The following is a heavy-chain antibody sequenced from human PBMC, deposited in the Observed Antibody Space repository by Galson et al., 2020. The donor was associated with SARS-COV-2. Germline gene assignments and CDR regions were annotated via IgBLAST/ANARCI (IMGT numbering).Heavy chain of an antibody. D-gene: IGHD1-26*01. CDR3: AKVERVGARHGTLDI. CDR1: GFTFSSYS. CDR2: ITTSTDNT. V-gene: IGHV3-23*01. J-gene: IGHJ3*02. Sequence: GESLKISCAASGFTFSSYSMSWVRQAPGKGLEEVSRITTSTDNTYYAESVKGRFTISRDNSKNTLYLQMNSLRAEDTATFYCAKVERVGARHGTLDIWGQGTMVTVSS.